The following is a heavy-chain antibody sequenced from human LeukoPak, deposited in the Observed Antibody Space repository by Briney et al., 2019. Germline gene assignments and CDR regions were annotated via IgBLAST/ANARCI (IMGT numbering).Heavy chain of an antibody. J-gene: IGHJ4*02. Sequence: GGSLRLSCAASGFTFSSYAMHWVCQAPGKGLEWVAVISYDGSNKYYADSVKGRFTISRDNSKNTLYLQMNSLRTEDTAVYYCARVMALWYTSGWPQDYWGQGTLVTVSS. V-gene: IGHV3-30-3*01. D-gene: IGHD6-19*01. CDR1: GFTFSSYA. CDR2: ISYDGSNK. CDR3: ARVMALWYTSGWPQDY.